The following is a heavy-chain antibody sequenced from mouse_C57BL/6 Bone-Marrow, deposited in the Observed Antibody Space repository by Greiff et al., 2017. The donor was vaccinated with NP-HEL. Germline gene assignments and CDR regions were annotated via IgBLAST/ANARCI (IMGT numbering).Heavy chain of an antibody. CDR3: ARESDYSHCDY. D-gene: IGHD2-4*01. CDR2: IYPRGGNH. J-gene: IGHJ2*01. Sequence: QVKLQQSGAELARPGASVKLSCKASGYTFTSSGISWVKQRTGQGLEWVGEIYPRGGNHYYNEKFKGKATLTTDKSTSTAYMELRSLTSEDSAVYFCARESDYSHCDYWGQGTTLTVSS. CDR1: GYTFTSSG. V-gene: IGHV1-81*01.